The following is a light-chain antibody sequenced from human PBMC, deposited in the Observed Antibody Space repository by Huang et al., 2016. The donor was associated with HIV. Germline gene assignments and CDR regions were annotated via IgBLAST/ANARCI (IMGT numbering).Light chain of an antibody. CDR2: GTS. V-gene: IGKV1-NL1*01. CDR1: QGIVNS. CDR3: QQYHGIPWT. Sequence: DIQMTQSPSSLSASVGDRVTITCLASQGIVNSLAWYQQKPEKAPRLLLYGTSRLESGVPARFSGSGSGTHYTLTISTLQPEDIASYYCQQYHGIPWTFGQGTKVEIK. J-gene: IGKJ1*01.